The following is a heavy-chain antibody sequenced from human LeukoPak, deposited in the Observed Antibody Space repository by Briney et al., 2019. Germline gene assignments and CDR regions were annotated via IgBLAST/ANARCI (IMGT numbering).Heavy chain of an antibody. CDR1: GGSLSSGGYY. J-gene: IGHJ5*02. D-gene: IGHD3-10*01. Sequence: SETLSLTCTVSGGSLSSGGYYWSWIRQHPGKGLEWIGYIYYSGSTYYNPSLKSRVTISVDTSKNQFSLKLSSVTAADTAVYYCAKDRGLWLGEGSWFDPWGQGTLVTVSS. CDR2: IYYSGST. CDR3: AKDRGLWLGEGSWFDP. V-gene: IGHV4-31*03.